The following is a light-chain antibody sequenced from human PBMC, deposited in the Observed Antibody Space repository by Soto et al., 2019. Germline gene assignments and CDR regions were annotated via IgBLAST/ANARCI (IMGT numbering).Light chain of an antibody. CDR3: QQYDSSTIT. Sequence: EIVLTQSPGTLSLSPGERATLSCRPSQSVSSSYLAWYQQKPGQAPSXXIYGASRRETGIPDRFSGSGSGTEFTLTISRLEPEDFAVYYCQQYDSSTITFGQGTRLEIK. J-gene: IGKJ5*01. V-gene: IGKV3-20*01. CDR2: GAS. CDR1: QSVSSSY.